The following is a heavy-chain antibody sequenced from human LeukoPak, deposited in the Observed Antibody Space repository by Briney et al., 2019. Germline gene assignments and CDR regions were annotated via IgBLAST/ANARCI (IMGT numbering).Heavy chain of an antibody. CDR3: TRDGTGFDY. CDR1: GFTFNTYA. D-gene: IGHD1-7*01. CDR2: IRSKAYGGTT. V-gene: IGHV3-49*04. Sequence: GGSLRLSCAASGFTFNTYAMNWVRQAPGKGLEWVGFIRSKAYGGTTEYAASVKGRFTISRDDSKSIAYLQMNSLKTEDTAVYYCTRDGTGFDYWGQGTLVTVSS. J-gene: IGHJ4*02.